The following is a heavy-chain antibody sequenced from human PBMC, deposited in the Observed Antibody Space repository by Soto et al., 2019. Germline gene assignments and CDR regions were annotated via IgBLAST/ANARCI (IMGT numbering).Heavy chain of an antibody. CDR1: GFSFSRCA. CDR2: ISYDGTNK. V-gene: IGHV3-30*18. J-gene: IGHJ4*02. Sequence: PGGSLRLSCAASGFSFSRCAMHWVRQAPGKGLEWVAVISYDGTNKYYADSVNGRLIISRDNSKNTLSLQMLSLRPEDTAVYYCAKIGIPDYYDRSGFAYWGQGALVTVSS. CDR3: AKIGIPDYYDRSGFAY. D-gene: IGHD3-22*01.